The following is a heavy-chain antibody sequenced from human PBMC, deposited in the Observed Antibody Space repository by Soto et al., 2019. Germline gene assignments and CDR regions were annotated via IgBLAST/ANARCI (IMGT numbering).Heavy chain of an antibody. V-gene: IGHV3-23*01. CDR1: GFTFSSYA. Sequence: GGSLRLSCAASGFTFSSYAMSWVRQAPGKGLEWVSAISGSGGSTYYADSVKGRFTISRDNSKNTLYLQMNSLRAEDTAVYYCAKRYYIWGSYRSVDQGEDYWGQGTLVTVSS. J-gene: IGHJ4*02. CDR3: AKRYYIWGSYRSVDQGEDY. D-gene: IGHD3-16*02. CDR2: ISGSGGST.